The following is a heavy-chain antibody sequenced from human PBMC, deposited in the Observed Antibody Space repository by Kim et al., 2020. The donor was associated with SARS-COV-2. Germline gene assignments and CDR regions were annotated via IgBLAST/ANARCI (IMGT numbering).Heavy chain of an antibody. CDR3: AGDSYGMDV. CDR1: GFTFSSYA. J-gene: IGHJ6*02. CDR2: ISYDGSNK. Sequence: GGSLRLSCAASGFTFSSYAMHWVRQAPGKGLEWVAVISYDGSNKYYVDSVKGRFTISRDNSKNTLYLQMNSLRAEDTAVYYCAGDSYGMDVWGQGTTVTVSS. V-gene: IGHV3-30*04.